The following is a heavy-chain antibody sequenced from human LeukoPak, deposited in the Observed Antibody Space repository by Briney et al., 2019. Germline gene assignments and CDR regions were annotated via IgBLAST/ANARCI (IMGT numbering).Heavy chain of an antibody. CDR2: ISYGGAT. V-gene: IGHV4-59*08. Sequence: SETLSLTCTVSGGSISSYYWGWIRQPPGKGLEWIGYISYGGATSYNPSLKRRVTISVDSPKSRFSLRLSSLTAADTALYYCARHGGTLDYFDYWGPGSLVTVPS. D-gene: IGHD1-26*01. CDR1: GGSISSYY. CDR3: ARHGGTLDYFDY. J-gene: IGHJ4*02.